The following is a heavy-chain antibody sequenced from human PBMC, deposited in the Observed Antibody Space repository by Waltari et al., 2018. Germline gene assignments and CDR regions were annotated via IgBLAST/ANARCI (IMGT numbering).Heavy chain of an antibody. J-gene: IGHJ4*02. V-gene: IGHV1-69-2*01. Sequence: EVQLVQSGAEVKKPGATGKIPCKAYGYTFTDPLLPWVQQAPGKGLEWMGRVDPEDGETIYAEKFQGRVTITADTSTDTAYMELSSLRSEDTAVYYCATLPSSSSSGYWGQGTLVTVSS. CDR2: VDPEDGET. CDR1: GYTFTDPL. D-gene: IGHD6-6*01. CDR3: ATLPSSSSSGY.